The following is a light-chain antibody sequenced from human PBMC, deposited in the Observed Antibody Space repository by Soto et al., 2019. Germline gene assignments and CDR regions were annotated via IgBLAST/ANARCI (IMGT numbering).Light chain of an antibody. V-gene: IGLV1-40*01. CDR1: SSNLGAGYD. CDR3: QSYDSSLIVSKV. Sequence: QSVLTQPPSVSGAPEQRVTISCSGSSSNLGAGYDVQWYRQFPGTAPKLLIYANSVRPSGVPDRFSGSKSGTSASLAITGLQAEDEADYYCQSYDSSLIVSKVFGTGTKVTVL. CDR2: ANS. J-gene: IGLJ1*01.